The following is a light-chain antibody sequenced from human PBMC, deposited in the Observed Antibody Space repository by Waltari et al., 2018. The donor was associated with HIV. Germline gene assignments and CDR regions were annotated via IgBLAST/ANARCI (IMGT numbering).Light chain of an antibody. CDR3: AAWDDSLNGYV. V-gene: IGLV1-36*01. CDR1: SSNLGRNA. CDR2: YDD. J-gene: IGLJ1*01. Sequence: QSVLTQPPSVSEAPRQRRTISCSGRSSNLGRNAVNWYQPVPGKAPTLLIYYDDPLSSGVSDRFSGSKSGTSASLAIRGLQSEDEADYYCAAWDDSLNGYVFGSGTKVTVL.